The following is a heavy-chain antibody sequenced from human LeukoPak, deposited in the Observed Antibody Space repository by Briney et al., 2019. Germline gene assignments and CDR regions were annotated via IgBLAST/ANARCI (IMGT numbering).Heavy chain of an antibody. CDR2: ISSSSSTI. J-gene: IGHJ4*02. Sequence: GGSLRLSCAASGFTFSSYSMNWVRQAPGKGLEWVSYISSSSSTIYYADSVKGRFTISRDNAKNSLYLQMNSLRAEDTAVYYCASVLAVRHGYYWGQGTLVTVSS. CDR1: GFTFSSYS. V-gene: IGHV3-48*01. CDR3: ASVLAVRHGYY. D-gene: IGHD4-17*01.